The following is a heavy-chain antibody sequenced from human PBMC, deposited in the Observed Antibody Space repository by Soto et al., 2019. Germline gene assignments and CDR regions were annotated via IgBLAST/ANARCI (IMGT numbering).Heavy chain of an antibody. D-gene: IGHD6-19*01. Sequence: EVQLLESGGGLVQPRGSLRLSCAASGFRFSTYAMIWVRQAPGKGLEWVSAITGNGGSTFYADPVKGRFTISRDNSRNTLYLQMNSLRAEDTAVYYCAKDQFSSGWYNDYYYGMNVWGQGTTVTVSS. CDR2: ITGNGGST. CDR3: AKDQFSSGWYNDYYYGMNV. CDR1: GFRFSTYA. V-gene: IGHV3-23*01. J-gene: IGHJ6*02.